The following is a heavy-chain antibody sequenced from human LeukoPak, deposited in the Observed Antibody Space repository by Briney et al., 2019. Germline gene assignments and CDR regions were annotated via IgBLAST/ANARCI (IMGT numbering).Heavy chain of an antibody. V-gene: IGHV4-39*07. CDR3: ARGRVSMVRGVIILNWFDP. Sequence: PSETLSLTCTVSGGSISSSSYYWSWIRQPPGKGLEWIGEINHSGSTNYNPSLKSRVTISVDTSKNQFSLKLSSVTAADTAVYYCARGRVSMVRGVIILNWFDPWGQGTLVTVSS. J-gene: IGHJ5*02. CDR2: INHSGST. CDR1: GGSISSSSYY. D-gene: IGHD3-10*01.